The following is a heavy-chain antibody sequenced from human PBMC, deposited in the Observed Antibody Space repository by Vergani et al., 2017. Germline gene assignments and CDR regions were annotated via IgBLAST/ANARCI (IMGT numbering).Heavy chain of an antibody. Sequence: QVQLQESGPGLVKPSQTLSLTCTVSGGSISSGSYYWSWIRQPAGKGLEWIGRIYTSGSTNYNPSLKSRVTISVDTSKNQFSLKLSSVTAADTAVYYCASWSYYYDRSGSLHDAFDIWGQGTMVTVSS. CDR2: IYTSGST. D-gene: IGHD3-22*01. V-gene: IGHV4-61*02. CDR1: GGSISSGSYY. J-gene: IGHJ3*02. CDR3: ASWSYYYDRSGSLHDAFDI.